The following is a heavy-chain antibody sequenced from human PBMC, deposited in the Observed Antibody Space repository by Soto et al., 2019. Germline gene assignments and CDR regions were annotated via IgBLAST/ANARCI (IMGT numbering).Heavy chain of an antibody. Sequence: QVQLVESGGGVVQPGRSLRLSCAASGFTLTNYAMHWVRQAPGKGLEWLAVISDDGDNKHYADSVKGRFTISRDNSNKTIYLQMNSLRPEDTAVYYCARDRYSSSTLFDYWGQLTLVTVSS. CDR1: GFTLTNYA. CDR2: ISDDGDNK. J-gene: IGHJ4*02. D-gene: IGHD6-6*01. CDR3: ARDRYSSSTLFDY. V-gene: IGHV3-30-3*01.